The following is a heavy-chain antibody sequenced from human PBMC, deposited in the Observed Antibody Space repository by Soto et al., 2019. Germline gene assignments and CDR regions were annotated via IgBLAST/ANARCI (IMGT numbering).Heavy chain of an antibody. CDR3: ARRGYCSGGSCYSKHNWFDP. D-gene: IGHD2-15*01. J-gene: IGHJ5*02. Sequence: SCKSSGYTFSSYSMNWVRQAPGKGLECVSSISSSSSYIYYADSVKGRFTISRDNAKNSLYLQMNSLRAEDTAVYYCARRGYCSGGSCYSKHNWFDPWGQGTLVTVSS. CDR1: GYTFSSYS. V-gene: IGHV3-21*01. CDR2: ISSSSSYI.